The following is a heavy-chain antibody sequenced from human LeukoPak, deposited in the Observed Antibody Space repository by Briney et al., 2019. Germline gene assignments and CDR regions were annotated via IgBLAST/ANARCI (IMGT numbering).Heavy chain of an antibody. D-gene: IGHD6-13*01. CDR3: ARGGNSTPRGWFDP. Sequence: ASVTVSCKASGYTLTNYYIHWVRQAPGQGFEWMGIINPSGGSTTYAQKFQGRVTITRDKSTSTVYMELSSLRSEDTAAYYCARGGNSTPRGWFDPWGQGTLVTVSS. J-gene: IGHJ5*02. CDR2: INPSGGST. CDR1: GYTLTNYY. V-gene: IGHV1-46*01.